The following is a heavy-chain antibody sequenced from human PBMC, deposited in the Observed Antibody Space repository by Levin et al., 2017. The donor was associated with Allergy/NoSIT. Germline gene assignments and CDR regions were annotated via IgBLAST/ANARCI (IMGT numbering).Heavy chain of an antibody. V-gene: IGHV3-30*04. CDR1: EFTFSSYA. CDR3: VRADFYDYGWGSYRSGVDY. J-gene: IGHJ4*02. Sequence: SCEASEFTFSSYAMHWARQAPGKGLEWLAVISYDGSKKYYADSVKGRFTISRDNSKNTLYLQMNSLRADDTAVYYCVRADFYDYGWGSYRSGVDYWGQGTLVTVSS. CDR2: ISYDGSKK. D-gene: IGHD3-16*02.